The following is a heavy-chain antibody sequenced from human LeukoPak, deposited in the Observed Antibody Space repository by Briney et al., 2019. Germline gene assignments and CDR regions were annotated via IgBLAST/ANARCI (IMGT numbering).Heavy chain of an antibody. CDR2: INHSGST. CDR3: ARVGYCSGGDCYSRGAPIDY. D-gene: IGHD2-15*01. J-gene: IGHJ4*02. CDR1: GGSLSGYY. Sequence: KPSETLSLTCAVYGGSLSGYYWSWIRQPPGKGLEWIGDINHSGSTNFNPSLKSRVAISVDPSKNQFSLKVNSVTAADTAVYFCARVGYCSGGDCYSRGAPIDYWGQGTLVTVSS. V-gene: IGHV4-34*01.